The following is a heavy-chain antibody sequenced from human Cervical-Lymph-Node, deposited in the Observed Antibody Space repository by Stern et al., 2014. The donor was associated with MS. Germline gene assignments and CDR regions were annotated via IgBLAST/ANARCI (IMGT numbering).Heavy chain of an antibody. Sequence: QVQLVESGAGVVQPGRSLRLSCAASGFSFSSYAMHWVRQAPGKGLEWVALIWYDGSKQYYADSVTGRFTISRDNFKNTLYLQMNSLRAEDTAVYYCASAYSSSHYYFDYWGQGTLVTVSS. CDR3: ASAYSSSHYYFDY. D-gene: IGHD6-13*01. J-gene: IGHJ4*02. CDR2: IWYDGSKQ. V-gene: IGHV3-33*01. CDR1: GFSFSSYA.